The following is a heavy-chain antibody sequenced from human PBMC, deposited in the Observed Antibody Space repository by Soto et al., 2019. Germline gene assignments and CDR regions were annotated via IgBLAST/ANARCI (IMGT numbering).Heavy chain of an antibody. CDR1: GGSISSYY. V-gene: IGHV4-59*01. CDR3: ARVEKGAKFYGDLFDY. Sequence: SETLSLTCTVSGGSISSYYWSWIRQPPGKGLEWIGYIYYSGSTNYNPSLKSRVTISVDTSKNQFSLKLSSVTAADTAVYYCARVEKGAKFYGDLFDYWGQGTLVTVSS. D-gene: IGHD4-17*01. CDR2: IYYSGST. J-gene: IGHJ4*02.